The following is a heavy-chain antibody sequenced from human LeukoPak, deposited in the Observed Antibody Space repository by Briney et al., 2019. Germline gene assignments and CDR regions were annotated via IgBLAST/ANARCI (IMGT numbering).Heavy chain of an antibody. D-gene: IGHD2-21*01. CDR1: GFTFSNSW. CDR3: ATHIPWDI. V-gene: IGHV3-15*01. J-gene: IGHJ3*02. Sequence: GGSLRLSCVASGFTFSNSWMIWVRQAPGKGLEWVGRIKSKTDGGAIDYAAPVKGRFSISRDDSKDTMFLQMNNLKSDDTAVYYCATHIPWDIWGPGTTVTVSS. CDR2: IKSKTDGGAI.